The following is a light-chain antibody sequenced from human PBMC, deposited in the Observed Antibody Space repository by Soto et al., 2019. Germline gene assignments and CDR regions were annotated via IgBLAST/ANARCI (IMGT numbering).Light chain of an antibody. CDR2: GAS. Sequence: EIVLTQSPGTLSLSPVERATLSCRASQSVSSSYLALYQQKPGQAPRLLIYGASSRATGIPDRFSGSGSGTDFTLTISRLEPEDFAVYYCQQYGSSFTFGPGTKVDIK. V-gene: IGKV3-20*01. CDR1: QSVSSSY. CDR3: QQYGSSFT. J-gene: IGKJ3*01.